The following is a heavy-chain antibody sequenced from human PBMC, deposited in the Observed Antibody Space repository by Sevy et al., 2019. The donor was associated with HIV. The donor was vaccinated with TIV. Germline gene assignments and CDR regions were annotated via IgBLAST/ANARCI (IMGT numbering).Heavy chain of an antibody. CDR2: ISSSSSTI. V-gene: IGHV3-48*02. CDR1: GFTFSSYS. J-gene: IGHJ6*02. D-gene: IGHD6-19*01. Sequence: GGSLRLSCAASGFTFSSYSMNWVRQAPGKVLEWVSYISSSSSTIYYADSVKGRFTISRDNAKNSLYLQMNSLRDEDTAVYYCARDQWLDPYYYYYYGMDVWGQGTTVTVSS. CDR3: ARDQWLDPYYYYYYGMDV.